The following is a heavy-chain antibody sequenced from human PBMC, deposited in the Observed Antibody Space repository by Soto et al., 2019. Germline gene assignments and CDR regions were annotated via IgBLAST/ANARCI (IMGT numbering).Heavy chain of an antibody. CDR2: INPILSMS. V-gene: IGHV1-69*02. CDR1: GDTFSFYT. J-gene: IGHJ4*02. CDR3: ATSYGSGYRAFDY. Sequence: ASVKVSCKASGDTFSFYTINWVRQAPGLGLEWVGRINPILSMSNYAQKFQGRVTMTADKSTSTAYMELRSLRFEDTAIYYCATSYGSGYRAFDYWGQGALVTVSS. D-gene: IGHD3-10*01.